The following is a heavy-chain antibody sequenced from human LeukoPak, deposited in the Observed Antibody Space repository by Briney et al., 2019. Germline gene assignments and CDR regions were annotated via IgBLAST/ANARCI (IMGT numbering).Heavy chain of an antibody. J-gene: IGHJ5*02. V-gene: IGHV4-34*01. Sequence: PSETLSLTCAVYGGSFSGYYWSWIRQPPGKGLEWIGEINHSGSTNYNPSLKSRVTISVDTSKNQFSLKLSSVTAADTAVYYCARVDLYYDFWSGYYSPFDPWGXGTLVTVSS. CDR2: INHSGST. CDR1: GGSFSGYY. CDR3: ARVDLYYDFWSGYYSPFDP. D-gene: IGHD3-3*01.